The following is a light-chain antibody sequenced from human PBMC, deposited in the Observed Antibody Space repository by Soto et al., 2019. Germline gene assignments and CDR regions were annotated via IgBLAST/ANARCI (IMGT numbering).Light chain of an antibody. J-gene: IGLJ3*02. CDR3: LVWDSSSDHPV. CDR2: YDS. Sequence: SYELTQPPSVSGAPGKTARITCGGNNIGSKSVHWYQQKPGQAPVLVSYYDSDRPSGIPERFSGSNSGNTATLTISRVEAGDEADYYCLVWDSSSDHPVFGGGTKLTVL. CDR1: NIGSKS. V-gene: IGLV3-21*04.